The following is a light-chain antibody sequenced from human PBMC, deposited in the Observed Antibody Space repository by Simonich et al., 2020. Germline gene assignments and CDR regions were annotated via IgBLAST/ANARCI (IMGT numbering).Light chain of an antibody. J-gene: IGLJ3*02. Sequence: QSVLTQPPSVSGAPGQRVTISCPGCSSNIGAGYDVHWYQQLPGTAPKLLIYDNSNRPSGVPDRFSGSKSGTSASLAITGLQAEDEADYYCQSYDRSLSGWVFGGGTKLTVL. V-gene: IGLV1-40*01. CDR1: SSNIGAGYD. CDR2: DNS. CDR3: QSYDRSLSGWV.